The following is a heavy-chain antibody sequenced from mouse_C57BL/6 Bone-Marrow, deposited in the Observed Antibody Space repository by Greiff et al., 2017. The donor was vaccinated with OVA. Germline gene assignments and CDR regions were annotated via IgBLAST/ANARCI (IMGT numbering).Heavy chain of an antibody. CDR3: VRHGNPAMDY. J-gene: IGHJ4*01. CDR1: GFSFNTYA. CDR2: IRSKSNNYAT. D-gene: IGHD2-1*01. V-gene: IGHV10-1*01. Sequence: EVQRVESGGGLVQPKGSLKLSCAASGFSFNTYAMNWVRQAPGKGLEWVARIRSKSNNYATYYADSAKDRFTISRDDSESMLYLQMNNLKTEDTAMYYCVRHGNPAMDYWGQGTSVTVSS.